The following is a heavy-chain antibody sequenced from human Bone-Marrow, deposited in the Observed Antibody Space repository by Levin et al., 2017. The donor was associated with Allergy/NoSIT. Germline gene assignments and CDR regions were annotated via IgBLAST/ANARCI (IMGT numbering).Heavy chain of an antibody. CDR2: MNPNSDNT. Sequence: GASVKVSCRASGYTFISSDINWVRQAPGQGLEWMGWMNPNSDNTGYAQKFQDRITMTRNTSISTAYMELSNLRSEDTAVYYCARGLYCSGGTCRWGWFDPWGQGTLVTVSS. D-gene: IGHD2-15*01. CDR3: ARGLYCSGGTCRWGWFDP. V-gene: IGHV1-8*01. J-gene: IGHJ5*02. CDR1: GYTFISSD.